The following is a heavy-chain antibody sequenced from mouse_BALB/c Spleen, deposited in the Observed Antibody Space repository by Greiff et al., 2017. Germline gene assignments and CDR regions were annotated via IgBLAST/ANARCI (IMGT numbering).Heavy chain of an antibody. V-gene: IGHV14-4*02. CDR1: GFNIKDYY. J-gene: IGHJ2*01. CDR2: IDPENGDT. Sequence: DVKLVESGAELVRSGASVKLSCTASGFNIKDYYMHWVKQRPEQGLEWIGWIDPENGDTEYAPKFQGKATMTADTSSNTAYLQLSSLTSEDTAVYYCSGARASYYFDYWGQGTTLTVSS. CDR3: SGARASYYFDY. D-gene: IGHD3-1*01.